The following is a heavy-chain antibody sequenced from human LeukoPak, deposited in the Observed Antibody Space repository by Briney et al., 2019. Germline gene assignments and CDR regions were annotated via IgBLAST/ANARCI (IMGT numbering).Heavy chain of an antibody. V-gene: IGHV4-39*07. CDR2: IYYSGST. D-gene: IGHD3-10*01. J-gene: IGHJ6*03. CDR1: GGSISSSSYY. CDR3: ARLTKNDSGSFRFGKKKRGYMDV. Sequence: SETLSLTCTVSGGSISSSSYYWGWIRQPPGKGLECIGSIYYSGSTYYNPSLKSRVTISVDTSKNQFSLKLSSVTAADTAVYYCARLTKNDSGSFRFGKKKRGYMDVWGKGTTITISS.